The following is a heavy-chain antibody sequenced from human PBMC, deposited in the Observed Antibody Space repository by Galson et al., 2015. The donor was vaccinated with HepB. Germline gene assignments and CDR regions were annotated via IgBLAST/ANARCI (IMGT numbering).Heavy chain of an antibody. J-gene: IGHJ3*02. Sequence: QSGAEVKKPGESLKISCKGSGYSFTSYWIGWVRQMPGKGLEWMGIIYPGDSDTRYSPSFQGQVTISADKSISTAYLQWSSLKASDTAMYYCASKTGIGSYWPASSSYAFDIWGQGAMVTVSS. CDR3: ASKTGIGSYWPASSSYAFDI. V-gene: IGHV5-51*01. D-gene: IGHD1-26*01. CDR1: GYSFTSYW. CDR2: IYPGDSDT.